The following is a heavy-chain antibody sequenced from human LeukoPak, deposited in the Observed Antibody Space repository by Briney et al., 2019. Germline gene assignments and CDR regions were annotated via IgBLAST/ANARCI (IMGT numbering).Heavy chain of an antibody. CDR3: ARVSREGHSHGRDWYFDL. CDR1: TXTVNNYW. V-gene: IGHV3-74*01. Sequence: GGSLRLSCAASTXTVNNYWMHWVRQAPGKGLVWVSRINSDGTITSYADFVKGRFTISRDNARNTLDLQLNSLRADDTAVYYCARVSREGHSHGRDWYFDLWGRGTLVTVSS. CDR2: INSDGTIT. J-gene: IGHJ2*01. D-gene: IGHD5-18*01.